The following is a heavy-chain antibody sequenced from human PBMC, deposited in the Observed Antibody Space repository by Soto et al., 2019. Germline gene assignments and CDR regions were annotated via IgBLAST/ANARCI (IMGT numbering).Heavy chain of an antibody. J-gene: IGHJ4*02. CDR3: ARGYSSSSAAFDY. Sequence: GGSLRLSCAASGFTFSIYWMHWVRQAPGKGLEWVSLIKNDGSNKDYADSVKGRFTISRDYSKNTLYLQVNSLRAEDTAVYYCARGYSSSSAAFDYWGQGTPVTVSS. CDR1: GFTFSIYW. D-gene: IGHD6-13*01. V-gene: IGHV3-30-3*01. CDR2: IKNDGSNK.